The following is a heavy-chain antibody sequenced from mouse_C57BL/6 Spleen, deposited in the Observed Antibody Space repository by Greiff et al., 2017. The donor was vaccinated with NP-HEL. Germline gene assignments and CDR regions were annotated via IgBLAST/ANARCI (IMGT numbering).Heavy chain of an antibody. CDR2: INPSNGGT. CDR3: ARSRTVGVYFDV. CDR1: GYTFTSYW. V-gene: IGHV1-53*01. D-gene: IGHD1-1*01. Sequence: QAQLQQPGTELVKPGASVKLSCKASGYTFTSYWMHWVKQRPGQGLEWIGNINPSNGGTNYNEKFKSKATLTVDKSSSTAYMQLSSLTSEDSAVYYCARSRTVGVYFDVWGTGTTVTVSS. J-gene: IGHJ1*03.